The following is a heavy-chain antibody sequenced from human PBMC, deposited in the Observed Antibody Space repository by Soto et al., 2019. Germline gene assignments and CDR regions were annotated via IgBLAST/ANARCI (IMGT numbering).Heavy chain of an antibody. CDR3: TRAQLLVGDH. V-gene: IGHV3-7*03. J-gene: IGHJ4*02. D-gene: IGHD2-2*01. Sequence: GGSLRLSCAASGFTFSSYWMTWVRQAPGKGLEWVANINQDGSEKYYMDSMKGRFTISRDNAKNSLLLQMNSLKTEDTAVYYCTRAQLLVGDHWGQGTLVTVSS. CDR1: GFTFSSYW. CDR2: INQDGSEK.